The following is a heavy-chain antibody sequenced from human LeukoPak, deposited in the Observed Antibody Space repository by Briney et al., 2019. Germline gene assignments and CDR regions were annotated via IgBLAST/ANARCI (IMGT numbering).Heavy chain of an antibody. CDR2: INYSGST. D-gene: IGHD3-9*01. CDR1: GGSISSYY. V-gene: IGHV4-59*01. J-gene: IGHJ6*04. Sequence: SETLSLTCTVSGGSISSYYWSWIRQPPGKGLEWIGYINYSGSTNYNPSLKSRVTISVDTSKNQFSLKLSSVTAADTAVYYCARDMRAYYDILTGYPPLYGMDVWGKGTTVTVSS. CDR3: ARDMRAYYDILTGYPPLYGMDV.